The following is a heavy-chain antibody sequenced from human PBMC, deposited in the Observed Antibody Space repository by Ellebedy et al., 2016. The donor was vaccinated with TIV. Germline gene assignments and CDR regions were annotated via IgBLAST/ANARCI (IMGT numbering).Heavy chain of an antibody. D-gene: IGHD6-13*01. J-gene: IGHJ6*02. CDR3: ARDVSTAGRHIGYYYYYGMDV. Sequence: SETLSLTCTVSGGSISSYYWSWIRQPPGKGLEWIGYIYYSGSTNYNPSLKSRVTISVDTSKNQFSLKLSSVTAADTAVYYCARDVSTAGRHIGYYYYYGMDVWGQGTTVTVSS. V-gene: IGHV4-59*01. CDR2: IYYSGST. CDR1: GGSISSYY.